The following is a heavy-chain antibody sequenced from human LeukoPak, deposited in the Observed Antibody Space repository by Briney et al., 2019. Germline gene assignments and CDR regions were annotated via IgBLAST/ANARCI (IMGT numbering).Heavy chain of an antibody. CDR3: ARDRIAAATHFDY. CDR2: ISSSSSYI. V-gene: IGHV3-21*01. CDR1: GFTFDDYA. D-gene: IGHD6-13*01. J-gene: IGHJ4*02. Sequence: PGRSLRLSCAASGFTFDDYAMNWVRQAPGKGLEWVSSISSSSSYIYYADSVKGRFTISRDNAKNSLYLQMNSLRAEDTAVYYCARDRIAAATHFDYWGQGTLVTVSS.